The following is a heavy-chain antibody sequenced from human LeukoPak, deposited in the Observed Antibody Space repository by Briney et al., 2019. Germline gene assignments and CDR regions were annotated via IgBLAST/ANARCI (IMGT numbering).Heavy chain of an antibody. CDR2: INHSGST. D-gene: IGHD3-9*01. CDR1: GGSISSSSYY. Sequence: SETLSLTCTVSGGSISSSSYYWGWIRQPPGKGLEWIGEINHSGSTNYNPSLKSRVTISVDTSKNQFSLKLSSVTAADTAVYYCARRSIPDWFVAYWFDPWGQGTLVTVSS. J-gene: IGHJ5*02. V-gene: IGHV4-39*07. CDR3: ARRSIPDWFVAYWFDP.